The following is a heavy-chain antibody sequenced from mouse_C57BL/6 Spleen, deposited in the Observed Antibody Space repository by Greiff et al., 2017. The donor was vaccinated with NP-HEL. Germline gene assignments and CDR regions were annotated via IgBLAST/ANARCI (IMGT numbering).Heavy chain of an antibody. D-gene: IGHD2-5*01. J-gene: IGHJ2*01. CDR1: GYTFTSYW. Sequence: QVQLQQPGAELVKPGASVKMSCKASGYTFTSYWITWVKQRPGQGLEWIGDIYPGSGSTNYNEKFKSKATLTVDTSSSTAYMQLSSLTSEDSAVYYCARSGTIVTTSYFDYWGQGTTLTVSS. CDR2: IYPGSGST. CDR3: ARSGTIVTTSYFDY. V-gene: IGHV1-55*01.